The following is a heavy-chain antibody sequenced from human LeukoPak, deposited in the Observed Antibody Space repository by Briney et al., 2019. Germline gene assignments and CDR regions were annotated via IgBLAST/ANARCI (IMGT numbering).Heavy chain of an antibody. Sequence: GGSLRLSCAASGFTFSSYSMNWVRQAPGKGLEWVSSISSSSSYIYYADSVKGRFTISRDNAKNSLYLQMNSLRAEDTAVYYCARDTGGVVPAARFDPWGQGTLVTVSS. CDR1: GFTFSSYS. D-gene: IGHD2-2*01. J-gene: IGHJ5*02. V-gene: IGHV3-21*01. CDR2: ISSSSSYI. CDR3: ARDTGGVVPAARFDP.